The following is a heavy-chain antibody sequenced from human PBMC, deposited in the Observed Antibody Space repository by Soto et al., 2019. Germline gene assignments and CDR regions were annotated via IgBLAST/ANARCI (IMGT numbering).Heavy chain of an antibody. CDR3: ARDVSDFGSSWFDP. V-gene: IGHV3-48*01. D-gene: IGHD4-17*01. CDR1: GFTFSSYA. CDR2: ISSSSRTI. Sequence: GGSLRLSCAASGFTFSSYAMNWVRQAPGTGLDWISYISSSSRTIYYSDSVKGRFTISRDNAKNSLYLQMNSLRAEDTAVYYCARDVSDFGSSWFDPWGQGTLVTVSS. J-gene: IGHJ5*02.